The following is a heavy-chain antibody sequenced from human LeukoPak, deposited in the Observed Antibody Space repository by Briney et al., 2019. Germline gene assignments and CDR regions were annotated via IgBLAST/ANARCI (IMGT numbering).Heavy chain of an antibody. D-gene: IGHD3-22*01. CDR3: ARLKKPTSNQYDSSGGGEFNCFDS. CDR1: GGSMSNYY. J-gene: IGHJ4*02. V-gene: IGHV4-59*08. Sequence: SETLSLTCTVSGGSMSNYYWSWIRQPPGKGLEWIGYMHDSGRTKYNPSLKSRVTITVDTSKNQFSLNLSSGTAADTAMYYCARLKKPTSNQYDSSGGGEFNCFDSWGQGALVTVSS. CDR2: MHDSGRT.